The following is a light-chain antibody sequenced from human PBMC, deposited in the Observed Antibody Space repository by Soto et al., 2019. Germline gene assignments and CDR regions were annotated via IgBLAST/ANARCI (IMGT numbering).Light chain of an antibody. CDR2: NYD. J-gene: IGLJ3*02. Sequence: QSVLTQPPSASGTPGQRVTISCSGSRSNIGSNTVNWYQHLPGTAPKLLIYNYDQRPSGVPDRFSGSRSGTSASLAISGLQSEDEAAYYCAAWDDSLNGPVFGGGTKLTVL. V-gene: IGLV1-44*01. CDR1: RSNIGSNT. CDR3: AAWDDSLNGPV.